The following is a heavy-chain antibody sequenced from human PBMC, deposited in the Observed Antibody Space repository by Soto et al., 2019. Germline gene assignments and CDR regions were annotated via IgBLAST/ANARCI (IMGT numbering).Heavy chain of an antibody. J-gene: IGHJ6*02. CDR2: IWYDGNTK. CDR3: ARPLVAPVAGPYYYGMDV. CDR1: GFTFNSYV. Sequence: GGSLRRSCTASGFTFNSYVFNWVRQAPGKGLEWVAVIWYDGNTKYYADSVNGRFTIARDNLRSTVYLQMNSLTAEDTAVYYCARPLVAPVAGPYYYGMDVWGQGTTVTVSS. V-gene: IGHV3-33*01. D-gene: IGHD6-19*01.